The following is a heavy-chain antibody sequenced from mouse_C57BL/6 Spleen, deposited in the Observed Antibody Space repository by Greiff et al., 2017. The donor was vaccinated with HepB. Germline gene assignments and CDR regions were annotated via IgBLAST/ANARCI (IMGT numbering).Heavy chain of an antibody. J-gene: IGHJ2*01. CDR1: GFNIKDYY. D-gene: IGHD1-1*01. CDR3: TTITTVAVFDY. Sequence: EVQLQQSGAELVRPGASVKLSCTASGFNIKDYYMHWVKQRPEQGLEWIGRIDPEDGDTEYAPKFQGKATMTADTSSNPAYLQLSSLTSEDTAVDYCTTITTVAVFDYWGQGTTLTVAS. CDR2: IDPEDGDT. V-gene: IGHV14-1*01.